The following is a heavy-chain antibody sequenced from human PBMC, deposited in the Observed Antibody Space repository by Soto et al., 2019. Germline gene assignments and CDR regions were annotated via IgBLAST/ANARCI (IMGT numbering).Heavy chain of an antibody. Sequence: PSVKVSCKASGYTFTSYAIHWVHPANGQRLEWMGWINAGNGNTEYSQKFQGRVTITRDTSASTAYMELNSLRAEDTAVYYCAKDPRRDGYNDLFDYWGQGTLVNGSS. CDR1: GYTFTSYA. J-gene: IGHJ4*02. V-gene: IGHV1-3*01. CDR2: INAGNGNT. CDR3: AKDPRRDGYNDLFDY. D-gene: IGHD5-12*01.